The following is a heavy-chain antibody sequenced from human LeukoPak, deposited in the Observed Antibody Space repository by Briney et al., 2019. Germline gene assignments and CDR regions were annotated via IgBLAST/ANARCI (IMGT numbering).Heavy chain of an antibody. D-gene: IGHD3-22*01. CDR2: ISSRDGTI. J-gene: IGHJ3*02. CDR1: GFTFSSHG. V-gene: IGHV3-48*02. CDR3: ARESASGFPAAFDI. Sequence: GGSLRLSCAASGFTFSSHGMNWVRPAPGEGLEWVSYISSRDGTIYYAASVKGRFTISRDNAKNSLYLQMNSLRDEDTAVYYCARESASGFPAAFDIWGQGTMVTVSS.